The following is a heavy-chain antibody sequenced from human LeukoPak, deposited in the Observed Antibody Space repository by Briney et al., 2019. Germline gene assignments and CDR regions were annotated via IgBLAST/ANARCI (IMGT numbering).Heavy chain of an antibody. J-gene: IGHJ4*02. CDR3: ARAKWGETTVVTYKLVDF. D-gene: IGHD4-23*01. CDR2: ISYSGTT. V-gene: IGHV4-39*07. CDR1: GDSISSNNYY. Sequence: PSETLSLTCTVSGDSISSNNYYWDWIRQPPGKGLEWIGSISYSGTTQYNPSLKSRVTILLDTSRNQFSLKLSSVTAADTAIYYCARAKWGETTVVTYKLVDFWGQGTLVTVSS.